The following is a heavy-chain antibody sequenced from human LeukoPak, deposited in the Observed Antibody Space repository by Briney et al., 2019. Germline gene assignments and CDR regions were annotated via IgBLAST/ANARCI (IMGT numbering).Heavy chain of an antibody. CDR3: ATAAPFYSSSWYLRGFDF. CDR2: FDPEDGET. D-gene: IGHD6-13*01. J-gene: IGHJ4*02. Sequence: PTASVKVSCKVSGYTLTELSMHWVRQAPGKGLEWMGGFDPEDGETIYAQKFQGRVTMTEDTSTDTAYMELSSLRSEDTAVYYCATAAPFYSSSWYLRGFDFWGQGTLVTVSS. V-gene: IGHV1-24*01. CDR1: GYTLTELS.